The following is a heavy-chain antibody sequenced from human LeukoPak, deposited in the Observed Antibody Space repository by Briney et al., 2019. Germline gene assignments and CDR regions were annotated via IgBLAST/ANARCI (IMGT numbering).Heavy chain of an antibody. V-gene: IGHV1-69-2*01. CDR3: ATLGNDFWSGYPSRTFDY. CDR1: GYTFTDYY. D-gene: IGHD3-3*01. Sequence: ASVKVSCKVSGYTFTDYYMHWVQQAPGKGLEWMGLVDPEDGETIYAEKFQGRVTITPDTSTDTAYMELSSLRSEDTAVYYCATLGNDFWSGYPSRTFDYWGQGTLVTVSP. CDR2: VDPEDGET. J-gene: IGHJ4*02.